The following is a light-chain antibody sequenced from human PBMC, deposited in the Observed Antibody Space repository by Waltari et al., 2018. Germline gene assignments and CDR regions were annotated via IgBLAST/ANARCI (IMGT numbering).Light chain of an antibody. Sequence: QSVLTQPPSASGTPGQRVTISCSGGTSNIGQTYVFWLQQLPGTAPKVLIYMNSARASGVPDRFAGSTAGTSASLAISWVRSEDEADYYCAAWDASLHAWLFGGGTKLTVL. J-gene: IGLJ3*02. CDR3: AAWDASLHAWL. V-gene: IGLV1-47*01. CDR1: TSNIGQTY. CDR2: MNS.